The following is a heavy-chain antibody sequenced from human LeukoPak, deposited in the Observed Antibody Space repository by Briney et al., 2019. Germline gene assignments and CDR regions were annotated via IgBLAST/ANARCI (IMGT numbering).Heavy chain of an antibody. V-gene: IGHV3-30*02. Sequence: GGSLRLSCAASGFTFSSYGTHWVRQAPGKGLEWVAFIRYDGSNKYYADSVKGRFTISRDNSKNTLYLQMNGLRAEDTAVYYCARNGPITMVRGALGYWGQGTLVTVSS. D-gene: IGHD3-10*01. CDR3: ARNGPITMVRGALGY. J-gene: IGHJ4*02. CDR2: IRYDGSNK. CDR1: GFTFSSYG.